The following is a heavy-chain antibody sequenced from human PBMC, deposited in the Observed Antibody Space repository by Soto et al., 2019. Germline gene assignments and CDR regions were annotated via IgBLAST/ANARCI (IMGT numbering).Heavy chain of an antibody. D-gene: IGHD3-22*01. Sequence: PGESLKISCEGSGDIFSSHWVGWVRQMLGKGLEWMWIIDPVDSNARYSPSFQGQVTISVDKSISTAYLQWSSLKASDTAIYYCASRSSGSSSFDCWGQGSQVTVSS. V-gene: IGHV5-51*01. CDR1: GDIFSSHW. CDR3: ASRSSGSSSFDC. CDR2: IDPVDSNA. J-gene: IGHJ4*02.